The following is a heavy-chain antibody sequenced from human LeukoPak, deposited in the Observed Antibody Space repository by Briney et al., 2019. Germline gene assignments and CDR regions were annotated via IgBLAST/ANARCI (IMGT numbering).Heavy chain of an antibody. Sequence: ASVEVSCKASGYTFTGYYIHWVRQAPGQGLEWMGWINPNSGGTKSAQKFQGRVTMTRDTSISTAYMELSRLGSDDTAVYYCARDSETTVTPGWFDPWGQGTLVTVSS. V-gene: IGHV1-2*02. CDR2: INPNSGGT. CDR3: ARDSETTVTPGWFDP. J-gene: IGHJ5*02. CDR1: GYTFTGYY. D-gene: IGHD4-17*01.